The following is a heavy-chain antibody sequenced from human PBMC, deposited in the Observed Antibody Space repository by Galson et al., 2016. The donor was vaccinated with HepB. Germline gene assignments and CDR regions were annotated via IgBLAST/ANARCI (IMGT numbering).Heavy chain of an antibody. CDR2: IKRDGSQK. V-gene: IGHV3-7*03. CDR1: GFTLSDYW. CDR3: ARDTHDYRRSNNYWGAFDI. J-gene: IGHJ3*02. D-gene: IGHD5-12*01. Sequence: LRRPCSASGFTLSDYWMAWVRQAPGKGLEWLADIKRDGSQKQYVESVKGRFTISRANAEASVYLQMNSLRAEDTAIYYCARDTHDYRRSNNYWGAFDIWGQGTMVTVSS.